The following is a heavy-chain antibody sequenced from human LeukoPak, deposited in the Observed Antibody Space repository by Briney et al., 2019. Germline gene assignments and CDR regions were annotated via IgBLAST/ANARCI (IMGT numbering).Heavy chain of an antibody. D-gene: IGHD5-12*01. J-gene: IGHJ4*02. V-gene: IGHV3-33*01. CDR3: ARDPLYSGYESD. Sequence: PGGSLRPSCAASGFTFSSYGMHWVRQAPGKGLEWVAVIWYDGSNKYYADSVKGRFTISRDNSKNTLYLQMNSLRAEDTAVYYCARDPLYSGYESDWGQGTLVTVSS. CDR2: IWYDGSNK. CDR1: GFTFSSYG.